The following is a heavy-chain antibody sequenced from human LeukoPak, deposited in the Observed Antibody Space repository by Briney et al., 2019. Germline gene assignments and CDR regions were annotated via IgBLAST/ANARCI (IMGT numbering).Heavy chain of an antibody. CDR2: IYYSGST. Sequence: SETLSLTCTVSGGSISSSSYYWGWIRQPPGKGLEWIGSIYYSGSTYYNPSLKSRVTISVDTSKNQFSLKLTSVTAADTAVYYCARVTVWGAAFDYWGQGTLVTVSS. J-gene: IGHJ4*02. D-gene: IGHD4-17*01. CDR3: ARVTVWGAAFDY. V-gene: IGHV4-39*07. CDR1: GGSISSSSYY.